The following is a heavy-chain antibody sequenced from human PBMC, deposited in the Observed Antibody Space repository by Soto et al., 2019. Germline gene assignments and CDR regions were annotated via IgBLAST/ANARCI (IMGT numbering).Heavy chain of an antibody. V-gene: IGHV4-59*01. D-gene: IGHD6-19*01. J-gene: IGHJ4*02. CDR1: GGSISSYY. CDR2: IYYSEST. Sequence: QVQLQESGPGLVKPSETLSLTCTVSGGSISSYYWSWIRQPPGKGLEWIGFIYYSESTNYNTSLQSRVTISVDTSKYQSSLRLTSGTSADTAVYYFARPVEIYASGWYYFDYLGLGTLVTVSS. CDR3: ARPVEIYASGWYYFDY.